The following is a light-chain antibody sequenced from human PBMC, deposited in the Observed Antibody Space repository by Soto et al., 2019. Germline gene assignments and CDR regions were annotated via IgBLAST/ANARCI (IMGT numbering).Light chain of an antibody. V-gene: IGKV1-6*01. CDR3: QQYGSFSSST. Sequence: AIQLTQSPSSLSASVGDRVTITCRASEAIRSALGWYQQKPGKVPKLLIYAASILQSGVPSRISGSGSGTDFTRTSSSLQPEDFATYYGQQYGSFSSSTFGGGTKVDSK. J-gene: IGKJ4*01. CDR1: EAIRSA. CDR2: AAS.